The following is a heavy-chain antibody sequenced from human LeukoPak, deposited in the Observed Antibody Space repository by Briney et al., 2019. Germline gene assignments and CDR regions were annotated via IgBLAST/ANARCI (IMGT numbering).Heavy chain of an antibody. V-gene: IGHV4-59*01. J-gene: IGHJ6*03. Sequence: ASETLSLTCTVSGGSISSYYWSWIRQPPGKGLEWIGYIYYSGSTNYNPSLKSRVTISVDTSKNQFSLKLSSVTAADTAVYYCARARLEPRDYYYYMDVWGKGTTVTVSS. CDR2: IYYSGST. CDR3: ARARLEPRDYYYYMDV. CDR1: GGSISSYY. D-gene: IGHD1-1*01.